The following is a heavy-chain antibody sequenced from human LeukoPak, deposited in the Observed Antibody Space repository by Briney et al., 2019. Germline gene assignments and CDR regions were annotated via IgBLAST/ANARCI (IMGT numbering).Heavy chain of an antibody. V-gene: IGHV1-69*13. Sequence: SVKVSCKASGGTFSSYAISWVRQAPGQGLGWMGGIIPIYGTANYAQKFQGRVTITADESTSTAYMELSSLRSEDTAVYYCASHYDFWSGYFQYYYYYMDVWGKGTTVTVSS. CDR2: IIPIYGTA. J-gene: IGHJ6*03. CDR1: GGTFSSYA. D-gene: IGHD3-3*01. CDR3: ASHYDFWSGYFQYYYYYMDV.